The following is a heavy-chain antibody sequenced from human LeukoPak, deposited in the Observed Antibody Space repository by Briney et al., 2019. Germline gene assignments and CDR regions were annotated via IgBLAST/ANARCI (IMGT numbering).Heavy chain of an antibody. Sequence: SVKVSCKASGGTFSSYAISWVRQAPGQGLEWMGRIIPILGIANYAQKFQGRVTITADKSTSTAYMELSSLRSEDTAVYYCARDRPGGTLDYWGQGTVVAVSS. CDR2: IIPILGIA. CDR1: GGTFSSYA. J-gene: IGHJ4*02. V-gene: IGHV1-69*04. D-gene: IGHD1-1*01. CDR3: ARDRPGGTLDY.